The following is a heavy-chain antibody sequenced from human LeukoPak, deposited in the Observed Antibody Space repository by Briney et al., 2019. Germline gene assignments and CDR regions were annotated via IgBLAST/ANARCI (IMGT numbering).Heavy chain of an antibody. V-gene: IGHV4-59*01. D-gene: IGHD5-18*01. J-gene: IGHJ6*03. Sequence: SETLSLTCTVSGGSISSYYWSWVRQPPGKGLEWIGYIYYSGSTNYNPSLKSRVTISVDTSKNQFSLKLTSVTAADTAVYYCARTTEGGYTYGYFYYYYMDVWGKGTTVTISS. CDR1: GGSISSYY. CDR2: IYYSGST. CDR3: ARTTEGGYTYGYFYYYYMDV.